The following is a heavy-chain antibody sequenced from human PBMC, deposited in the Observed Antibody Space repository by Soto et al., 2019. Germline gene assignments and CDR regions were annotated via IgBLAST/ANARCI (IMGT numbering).Heavy chain of an antibody. J-gene: IGHJ4*02. CDR1: GGSINNSSFY. D-gene: IGHD3-10*01. CDR3: ARRPLVRGIIPYYFDS. V-gene: IGHV4-39*01. CDR2: IYYSGGT. Sequence: QLQLQESGPGLVKPSETLSLTCTVSGGSINNSSFYWGWVRQPPGKRLEWIGSIYYSGGTYYNPPPKIRLTIPVDTYTNQFSLSLSSVTAADTAVYFCARRPLVRGIIPYYFDSWGQGTLVTVSS.